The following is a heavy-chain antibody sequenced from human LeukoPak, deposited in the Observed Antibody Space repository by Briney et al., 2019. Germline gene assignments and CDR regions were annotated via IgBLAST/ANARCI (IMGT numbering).Heavy chain of an antibody. CDR2: IYRSGST. J-gene: IGHJ4*02. V-gene: IGHV4-38-2*02. Sequence: SETLSLTCTVSGYSINSGYYWAWIRQSPGKGLDWIGTIYRSGSTYYNPSLKSRVTTSVDKSKNQFSLRLRSVTAADTAVYYCARTGDYGANSDYWGQGILVTVSS. D-gene: IGHD4/OR15-4a*01. CDR3: ARTGDYGANSDY. CDR1: GYSINSGYY.